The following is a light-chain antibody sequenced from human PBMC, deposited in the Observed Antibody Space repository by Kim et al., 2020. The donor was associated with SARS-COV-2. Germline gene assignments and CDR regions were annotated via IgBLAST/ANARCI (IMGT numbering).Light chain of an antibody. CDR1: QSVTGNY. Sequence: EIVLTQSPGTLSSSPGERATLSCGASQSVTGNYLAWYQQKPGQAPRFLIYSASTRATGVPDRFSGSGSGTDFTLTISRLEPEDFAVYYCQRYGGSPPYTYGQGTKLEI. CDR2: SAS. J-gene: IGKJ2*01. V-gene: IGKV3-20*01. CDR3: QRYGGSPPYT.